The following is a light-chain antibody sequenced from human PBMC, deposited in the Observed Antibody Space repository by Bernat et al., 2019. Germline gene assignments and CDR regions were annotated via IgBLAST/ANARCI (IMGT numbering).Light chain of an antibody. CDR2: RNN. Sequence: QSVLTQPPSASGTPGQRVTISCSGSSSNIGSNYVYWYQQLPGTAPKLLFYRNNQRPSGVPDRFSGPKSGTSASLAISGLRSEGEADYYCAAWDGSLSGYVFGTDTKVTVL. J-gene: IGLJ1*01. CDR1: SSNIGSNY. CDR3: AAWDGSLSGYV. V-gene: IGLV1-47*01.